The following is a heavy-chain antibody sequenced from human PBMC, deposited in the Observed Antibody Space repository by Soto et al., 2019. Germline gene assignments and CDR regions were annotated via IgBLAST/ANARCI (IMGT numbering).Heavy chain of an antibody. CDR3: ARLSSIAVAGLLDY. CDR2: VYYSGST. D-gene: IGHD6-19*01. J-gene: IGHJ4*02. CDR1: GGSISSSSYY. V-gene: IGHV4-39*01. Sequence: SETLSLTCTVSGGSISSSSYYWGWIRQPPGKGLEWIGSVYYSGSTYYNPSLKSRVTISVDTSKNQFSLKLSSVTAADTAVYYCARLSSIAVAGLLDYWGQGTLVTVS.